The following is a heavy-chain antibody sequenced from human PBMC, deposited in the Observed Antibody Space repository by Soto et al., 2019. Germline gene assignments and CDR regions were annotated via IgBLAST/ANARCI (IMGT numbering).Heavy chain of an antibody. Sequence: EVQLVESGGGLVQPGGSLRLSCAASGFTFSSYWMHWVRQAPGKGLVWVSRINSDGSSTSCADSVKGRFTISRDNAKNTLYLQMNSLRAEDTAVYYCARVVSWYNWFDPWGQGTLVTVSS. D-gene: IGHD1-20*01. CDR2: INSDGSST. J-gene: IGHJ5*02. CDR1: GFTFSSYW. V-gene: IGHV3-74*01. CDR3: ARVVSWYNWFDP.